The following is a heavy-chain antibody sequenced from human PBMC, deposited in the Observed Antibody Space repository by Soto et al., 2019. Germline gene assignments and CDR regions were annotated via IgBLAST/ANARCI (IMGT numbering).Heavy chain of an antibody. Sequence: SETLSLTCAVSGGSISSSNWWSWVRQPPGKGLEWIGEIYHSGSTNYDPSLKSRVTISVDKSKNQFSLKLSSVTAADTAVYYCARKVTYYYYYYGMDVWGQGTTVTVSS. CDR3: ARKVTYYYYYYGMDV. J-gene: IGHJ6*02. V-gene: IGHV4-4*02. CDR2: IYHSGST. CDR1: GGSISSSNW.